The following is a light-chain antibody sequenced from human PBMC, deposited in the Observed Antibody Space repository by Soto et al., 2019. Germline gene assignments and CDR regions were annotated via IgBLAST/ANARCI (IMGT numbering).Light chain of an antibody. J-gene: IGKJ5*01. CDR2: GAS. CDR1: QSVSSSY. Sequence: EIVLTPSPGTLSLSPGEGATLSCRASQSVSSSYIAWYQQRPGQTPSLLIYGASTRATGIPDRFSGSGSGTHFTLTISSLEPEDFAVYYCQQRSDWPTFGQGTRLEIK. V-gene: IGKV3D-20*02. CDR3: QQRSDWPT.